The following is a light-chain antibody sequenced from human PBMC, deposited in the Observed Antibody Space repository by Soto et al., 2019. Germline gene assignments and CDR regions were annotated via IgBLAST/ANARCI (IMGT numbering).Light chain of an antibody. Sequence: QSALAQPASVSGSPGQSITISCTGTSTDVGGYNYVSWFQQHPGKAPKLIIYQVNNRPSGVYDRFSGSKSGNTASLTISGLQAEDEADYYCNSYTSTSAPYVFGTGTKVTVL. CDR1: STDVGGYNY. CDR3: NSYTSTSAPYV. V-gene: IGLV2-14*01. CDR2: QVN. J-gene: IGLJ1*01.